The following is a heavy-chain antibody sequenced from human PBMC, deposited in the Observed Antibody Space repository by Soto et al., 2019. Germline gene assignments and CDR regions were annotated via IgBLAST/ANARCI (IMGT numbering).Heavy chain of an antibody. V-gene: IGHV1-46*01. D-gene: IGHD3-10*01. CDR1: GYTFANYY. CDR3: ARDISGPADY. CDR2: INPSGGST. Sequence: ASVKVSCKASGYTFANYYMHWVRQAPGQGLEWVGRINPSGGSTTYAQKFQGRVTMTRDTSTSTLYMELSSLRSDDTAVYFCARDISGPADYWGQGTLVTVSS. J-gene: IGHJ4*02.